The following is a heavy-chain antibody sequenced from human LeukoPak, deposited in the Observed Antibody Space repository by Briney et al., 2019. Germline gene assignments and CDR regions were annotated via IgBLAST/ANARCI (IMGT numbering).Heavy chain of an antibody. CDR1: GFTFSTYW. Sequence: QTGGSLRLSCAASGFTFSTYWMTWVRQAPGKGLEWVANIKQDGSEKYYVDSVKGRFTISRDNAKNSLYLQMNSLRAEDTAVYYCALTYGGNSLAGNDAFDIWGQGTMVTVSS. J-gene: IGHJ3*02. CDR3: ALTYGGNSLAGNDAFDI. D-gene: IGHD4-23*01. V-gene: IGHV3-7*01. CDR2: IKQDGSEK.